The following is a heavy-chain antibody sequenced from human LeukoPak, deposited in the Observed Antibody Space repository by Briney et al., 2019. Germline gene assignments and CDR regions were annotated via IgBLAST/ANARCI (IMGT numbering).Heavy chain of an antibody. D-gene: IGHD3-10*01. J-gene: IGHJ4*02. Sequence: SGTLSLTCAVSGGSISSYYWSWIRQPPGKGLEWIGYIYYSGNTNYNPSLQSRVTISVDTSKNQFSLKLGSVTAADTAVYYCARDRGPFGYWGQGTLVTVSS. CDR3: ARDRGPFGY. CDR2: IYYSGNT. CDR1: GGSISSYY. V-gene: IGHV4-59*01.